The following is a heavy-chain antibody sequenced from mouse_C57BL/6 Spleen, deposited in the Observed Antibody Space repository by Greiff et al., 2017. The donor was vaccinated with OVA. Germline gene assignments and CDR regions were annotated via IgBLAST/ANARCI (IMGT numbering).Heavy chain of an antibody. CDR1: GYTFTSYW. CDR2: LNPSSGYT. J-gene: IGHJ3*01. V-gene: IGHV1-7*01. D-gene: IGHD2-3*01. Sequence: QVQLKQSGADLAKPGASVKLSCKASGYTFTSYWMHWVKQRPGQGLEWIGYLNPSSGYTKYNQKFKDKATLTADKSSSTAYMQLSSLTYEDSAVYDCAREGEGYSAWFAYWGQGTLVTVSA. CDR3: AREGEGYSAWFAY.